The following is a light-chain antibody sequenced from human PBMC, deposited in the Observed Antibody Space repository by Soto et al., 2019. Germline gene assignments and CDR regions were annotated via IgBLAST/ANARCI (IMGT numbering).Light chain of an antibody. CDR1: SSDVGGYNY. CDR2: EVS. CDR3: SSYTSSSTRRV. V-gene: IGLV2-14*01. Sequence: QSVLTQPASVSGSPGQSITISCTGTSSDVGGYNYVSWYQQHPGKAPKLMIYEVSNRPSGVSNRFSGSKSGNTASLTISGLQAEDEADYYCSSYTSSSTRRVFGTGTQLTVL. J-gene: IGLJ1*01.